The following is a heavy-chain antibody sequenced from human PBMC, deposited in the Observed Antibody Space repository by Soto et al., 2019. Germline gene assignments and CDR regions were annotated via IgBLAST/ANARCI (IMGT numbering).Heavy chain of an antibody. Sequence: SETLSLTCTVSGGSISSSDSYWTWIRQPTGEGLEWIGYIYYSGSAYYNPSLKSRLSMSVDTSKNQFSLRLSSVTAADTAVYYCARTYYYGSGSADYWGQGTLVTVSS. CDR1: GGSISSSDSY. D-gene: IGHD3-10*01. CDR2: IYYSGSA. V-gene: IGHV4-30-4*01. CDR3: ARTYYYGSGSADY. J-gene: IGHJ4*02.